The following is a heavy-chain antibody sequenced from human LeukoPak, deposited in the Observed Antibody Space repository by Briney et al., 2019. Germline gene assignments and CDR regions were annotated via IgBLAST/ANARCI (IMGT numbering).Heavy chain of an antibody. CDR3: AREPYYYGSGRGFDY. CDR2: IYYSGST. Sequence: SETLSLTCTVSGGSISSYYWGWIRQPPGKGLEWIGYIYYSGSTNYNPSLKSRVTISVDTSKNQFSLKLSSVTAADTAVYYCAREPYYYGSGRGFDYWGQGTLVTVSS. D-gene: IGHD3-10*01. V-gene: IGHV4-59*01. CDR1: GGSISSYY. J-gene: IGHJ4*02.